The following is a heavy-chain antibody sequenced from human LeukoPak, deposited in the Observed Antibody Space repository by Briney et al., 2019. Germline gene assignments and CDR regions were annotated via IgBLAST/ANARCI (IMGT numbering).Heavy chain of an antibody. Sequence: ASVKVSCKAPGYTFTGYYLHWVRQAPGQGLEWMGCVNPNSGDTNYAQKFQGSVTMTRDTSISTVYMELSRLRSDDTAVYYCARGLGPNAFDIWGQGTMVTVSS. CDR2: VNPNSGDT. V-gene: IGHV1-2*02. J-gene: IGHJ3*02. CDR3: ARGLGPNAFDI. CDR1: GYTFTGYY. D-gene: IGHD3-10*01.